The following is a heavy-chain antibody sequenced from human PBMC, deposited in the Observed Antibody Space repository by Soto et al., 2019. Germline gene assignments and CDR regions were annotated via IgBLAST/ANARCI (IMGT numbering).Heavy chain of an antibody. V-gene: IGHV3-64*01. D-gene: IGHD3-10*01. Sequence: GGSLRLSCAASGFTFSSYAMHWVRQAPGKGLEYVSAISSNGGSTYYANSVKGRFTISRDNSKNTLYLQMGSLRAEDMAVYYCARDSWFGGPFYYYYYMDVWGKGTTVTVSS. CDR3: ARDSWFGGPFYYYYYMDV. CDR2: ISSNGGST. CDR1: GFTFSSYA. J-gene: IGHJ6*03.